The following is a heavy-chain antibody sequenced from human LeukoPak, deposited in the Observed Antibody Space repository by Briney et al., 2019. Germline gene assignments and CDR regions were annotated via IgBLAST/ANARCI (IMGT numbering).Heavy chain of an antibody. D-gene: IGHD2-15*01. Sequence: ASVKVSCKASGYTFTSYDVNWVRQATGQGLEWMGWMNPNSGNTGYAQKFQGRVTMTRNTSISTAYMELSSLRSEDTAVYYCARGGYCSGGSCYSRVGYYYYGMDVWGQGTTVTVSS. V-gene: IGHV1-8*01. CDR1: GYTFTSYD. CDR3: ARGGYCSGGSCYSRVGYYYYGMDV. J-gene: IGHJ6*02. CDR2: MNPNSGNT.